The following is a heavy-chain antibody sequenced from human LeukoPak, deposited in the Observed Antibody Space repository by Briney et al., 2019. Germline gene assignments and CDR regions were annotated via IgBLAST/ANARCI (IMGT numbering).Heavy chain of an antibody. J-gene: IGHJ4*02. CDR1: GGSISSGSYY. V-gene: IGHV4-61*02. CDR2: IYTSGST. D-gene: IGHD6-19*01. CDR3: ARARAVAGDVDY. Sequence: SQTLSLTCTVSGGSISSGSYYWRWIRQPAGTGLEWIGRIYTSGSTNYNPSLKSRVTISVDTSKNQFSLKLSSVTAADTAVYYCARARAVAGDVDYWGQGTLVTVSS.